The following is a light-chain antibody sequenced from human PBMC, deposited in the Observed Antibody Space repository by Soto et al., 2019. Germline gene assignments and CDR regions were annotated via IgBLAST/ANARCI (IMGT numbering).Light chain of an antibody. V-gene: IGKV3-15*01. CDR2: DAS. J-gene: IGKJ1*01. Sequence: EIVMTQSPATLSVPPRPRATLSCRASQSVSSNLAWYQQKPGRAPRLLIYDASTRATGIPARFSGSGSGTEFTLTISSLQSEDFATYYCQQYYSYPRTFGPGTQVDIK. CDR3: QQYYSYPRT. CDR1: QSVSSN.